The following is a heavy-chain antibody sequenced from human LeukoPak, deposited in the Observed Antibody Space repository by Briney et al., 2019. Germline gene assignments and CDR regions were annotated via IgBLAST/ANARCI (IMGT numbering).Heavy chain of an antibody. D-gene: IGHD6-19*01. J-gene: IGHJ3*02. CDR1: GFTFSSYA. V-gene: IGHV3-23*01. Sequence: GGSLRLSCAASGFTFSSYAMSWVRLAPGKGLEWVSAISGSGGSTYYADSVKGRFTISRDNSKNTLYLQMNSLRAEDTAVYYCAKDLVATTQWLVSYAFDIWGQGTMVTVSS. CDR3: AKDLVATTQWLVSYAFDI. CDR2: ISGSGGST.